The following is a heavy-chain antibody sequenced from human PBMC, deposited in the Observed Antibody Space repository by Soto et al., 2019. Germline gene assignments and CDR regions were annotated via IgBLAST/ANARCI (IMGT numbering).Heavy chain of an antibody. D-gene: IGHD3-3*01. CDR1: GYTFTRYA. CDR2: INAGNGNT. V-gene: IGHV1-3*01. CDR3: ARVGYDFWSGYHKDY. Sequence: GASVKVSCKASGYTFTRYAMHWVRQAPGQRLEWMGWINAGNGNTKYSQKFQGRVTISRDTSASTAYMELSSLRSEDTAVYHCARVGYDFWSGYHKDYWGQGTLVTVSS. J-gene: IGHJ4*02.